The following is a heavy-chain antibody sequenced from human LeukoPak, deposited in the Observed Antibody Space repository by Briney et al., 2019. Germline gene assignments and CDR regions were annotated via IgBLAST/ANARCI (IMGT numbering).Heavy chain of an antibody. CDR1: GYTFTSYG. CDR2: ISAYNGNT. CDR3: ARENELRGTNYYYSMDV. D-gene: IGHD1-7*01. Sequence: ASVKVSCKASGYTFTSYGISWVRQAPGQGLEWMGWISAYNGNTNYAQKLQGRVTMTTDTSTSTAYIELRSLRSDDTAVYYCARENELRGTNYYYSMDVWGKGTTVTVSS. J-gene: IGHJ6*03. V-gene: IGHV1-18*01.